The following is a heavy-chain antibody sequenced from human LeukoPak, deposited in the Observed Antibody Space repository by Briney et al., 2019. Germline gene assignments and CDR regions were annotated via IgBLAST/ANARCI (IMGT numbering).Heavy chain of an antibody. CDR3: ARDLGDDFWSGYYWGFDY. V-gene: IGHV1-46*01. Sequence: GASVKVSFKASGYTFTSYYMHWVRQAPGQGLEWMGIINPSGGSTSYAQKFQGRVTMTRDTSTSTVYMELSSLRSEDTAVYYCARDLGDDFWSGYYWGFDYWGQGTLVTVSS. CDR2: INPSGGST. J-gene: IGHJ4*02. CDR1: GYTFTSYY. D-gene: IGHD3-3*01.